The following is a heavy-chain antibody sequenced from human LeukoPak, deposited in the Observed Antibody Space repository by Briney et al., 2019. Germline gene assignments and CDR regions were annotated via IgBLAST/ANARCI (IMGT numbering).Heavy chain of an antibody. CDR2: INPSVGST. J-gene: IGHJ4*02. Sequence: ASVKVSYKASGYTFTSYYIHWVRQAPGQGLEWMGIINPSVGSTNYEQKFQGRVTMTRDTSTSTVYMELSSLRSDDTAVYYCARGDGDYSYFFDYWGQGTLVTVSS. CDR3: ARGDGDYSYFFDY. CDR1: GYTFTSYY. D-gene: IGHD4-17*01. V-gene: IGHV1-46*01.